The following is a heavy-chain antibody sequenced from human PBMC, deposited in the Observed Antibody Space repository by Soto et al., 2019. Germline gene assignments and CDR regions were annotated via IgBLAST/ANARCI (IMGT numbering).Heavy chain of an antibody. D-gene: IGHD2-15*01. V-gene: IGHV4-30-4*02. CDR2: IHYSGTT. CDR3: ARDRGGNNAGFDY. Sequence: SETLSLTCTVSGGSIRTGDYYWTWLRQPPGKGLEWIGYIHYSGTTYYNPSLKSRVTMSIDTSKTQFSLKLSSVTAADTAVYYCARDRGGNNAGFDYWGQGTLVTVSS. J-gene: IGHJ4*02. CDR1: GGSIRTGDYY.